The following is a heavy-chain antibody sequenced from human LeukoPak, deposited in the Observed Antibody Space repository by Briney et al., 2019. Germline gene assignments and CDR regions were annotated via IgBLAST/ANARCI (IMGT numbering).Heavy chain of an antibody. D-gene: IGHD3-22*01. V-gene: IGHV1-2*02. CDR2: INPNSGGT. Sequence: AASVKVSCTASGYTFTGYYMHWVRQAPGQGLEWMGWINPNSGGTNYAQKFQGRVTMTRDTSISTAYMELSRLRSDDTAVYYCARLYYDSSGYCPHYYGMDVWGQGATVTVSS. J-gene: IGHJ6*02. CDR1: GYTFTGYY. CDR3: ARLYYDSSGYCPHYYGMDV.